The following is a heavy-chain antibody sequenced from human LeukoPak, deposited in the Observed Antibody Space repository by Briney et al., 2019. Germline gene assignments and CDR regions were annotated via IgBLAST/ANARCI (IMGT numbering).Heavy chain of an antibody. CDR3: AREVGARDWFDP. D-gene: IGHD1-26*01. Sequence: ASVKVSCKAYGGTFSSYAISWVRQAPGQGLEWMGRIIPIFGTANYAQKFQGRVTITTDESTSTAYMELSSLRSEDTPVYYCAREVGARDWFDPWGQGTLVTVSS. CDR2: IIPIFGTA. J-gene: IGHJ5*02. V-gene: IGHV1-69*05. CDR1: GGTFSSYA.